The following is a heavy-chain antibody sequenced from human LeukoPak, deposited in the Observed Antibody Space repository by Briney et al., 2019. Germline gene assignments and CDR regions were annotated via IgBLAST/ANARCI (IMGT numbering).Heavy chain of an antibody. CDR1: GYTFTRYY. J-gene: IGHJ6*02. V-gene: IGHV1-46*01. CDR3: ARALPRYCSSTSCYLYYYYYGMDV. D-gene: IGHD2-2*01. CDR2: INPSVFST. Sequence: GASVKVSCKASGYTFTRYYMHWVRQAPGQGIEWMGIINPSVFSTSYAQKFQGRVTMTRGTSTSTVYMELSSLRSEDTAVYYCARALPRYCSSTSCYLYYYYYGMDVWGQGTTVTVSS.